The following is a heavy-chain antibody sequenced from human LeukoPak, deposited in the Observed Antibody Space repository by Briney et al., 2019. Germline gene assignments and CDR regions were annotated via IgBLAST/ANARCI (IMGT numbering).Heavy chain of an antibody. D-gene: IGHD6-13*01. CDR3: ARALSGSSIYYFDY. CDR2: IIPILGIA. V-gene: IGHV1-69*04. Sequence: ASVKVSCKASGGTFISYAISWVRQAPGQGLEWMGRIIPILGIANYAQKFQGRVTITADKSTSTAYMELSSLRSEDTAVYYCARALSGSSIYYFDYWGQGTLVTVSS. CDR1: GGTFISYA. J-gene: IGHJ4*02.